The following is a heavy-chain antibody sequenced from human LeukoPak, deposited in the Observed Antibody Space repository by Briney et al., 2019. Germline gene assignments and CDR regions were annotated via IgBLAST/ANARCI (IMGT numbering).Heavy chain of an antibody. CDR2: ISSSSSYI. CDR3: ARAWGYCSSTSCYNMDY. J-gene: IGHJ4*02. Sequence: PGGSLRLSCAASGFTFSSYSMNWVRQAPGKGVEWVSSISSSSSYIYYADSVKGRFTISRDNAKNSLYLQMNSLRAEDTAVYYCARAWGYCSSTSCYNMDYWGQGTLVTVSS. CDR1: GFTFSSYS. D-gene: IGHD2-2*02. V-gene: IGHV3-21*01.